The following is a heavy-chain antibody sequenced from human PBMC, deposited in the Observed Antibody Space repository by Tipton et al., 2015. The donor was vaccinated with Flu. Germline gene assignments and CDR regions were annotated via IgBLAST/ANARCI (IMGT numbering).Heavy chain of an antibody. J-gene: IGHJ2*01. CDR1: GFTFSSYA. CDR3: AKDHNDWDYRYFDL. CDR2: INNGGGST. V-gene: IGHV3-23*01. Sequence: SLRLSCAASGFTFSSYAMSWVRQAPGKGLEWVSTINNGGGSTYFADSVKGRFSISRDNSKNTLYLQMNTLRADDTAVYYYAKDHNDWDYRYFDLWGRGTLVTVSS. D-gene: IGHD3-16*01.